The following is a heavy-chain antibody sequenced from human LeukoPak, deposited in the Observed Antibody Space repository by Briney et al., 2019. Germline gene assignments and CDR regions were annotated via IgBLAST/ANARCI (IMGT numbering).Heavy chain of an antibody. V-gene: IGHV1-69*05. J-gene: IGHJ4*02. CDR2: IIPIFGTA. D-gene: IGHD6-19*01. CDR3: ARERNRSSGRPAGGNFDY. CDR1: GGTFSSYA. Sequence: GSSVKVSCKASGGTFSSYAISWVRQAPGQGLEWMGGIIPIFGTANYAQKFQGRVTITTDESTSTAYMELSSLRSEDTAVYYCARERNRSSGRPAGGNFDYWGQGTLVTVSS.